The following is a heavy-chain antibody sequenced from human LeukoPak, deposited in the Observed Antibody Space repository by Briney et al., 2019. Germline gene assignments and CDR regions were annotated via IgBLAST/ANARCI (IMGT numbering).Heavy chain of an antibody. CDR1: GGSISSGGYY. V-gene: IGHV4-30-2*01. J-gene: IGHJ4*02. CDR2: IYHSGST. CDR3: ARRRDGYNFGSFYFDY. D-gene: IGHD5-24*01. Sequence: PSETLSLTCTVSGGSISSGGYYWSWIRQPPGKGLEWIGYIYHSGSTYYNPSLKSRVTISVDRSKNQFSLKLSSVTAADTAVYYCARRRDGYNFGSFYFDYWGQGILVTVSS.